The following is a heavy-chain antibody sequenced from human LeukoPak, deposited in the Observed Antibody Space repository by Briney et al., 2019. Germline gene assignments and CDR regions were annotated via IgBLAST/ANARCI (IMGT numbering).Heavy chain of an antibody. CDR3: ARLLRYSSSVGWFDP. CDR2: IYTSGST. V-gene: IGHV4-4*09. Sequence: PSETLSLTCTVSGGSFSSYYWSWIRQTPGKGLEWIGYIYTSGSTKYNPSLKSRVTISVDTSKNQFSLKLSSVTAADTAVYYCARLLRYSSSVGWFDPWGQGTLVTVSS. CDR1: GGSFSSYY. D-gene: IGHD6-6*01. J-gene: IGHJ5*02.